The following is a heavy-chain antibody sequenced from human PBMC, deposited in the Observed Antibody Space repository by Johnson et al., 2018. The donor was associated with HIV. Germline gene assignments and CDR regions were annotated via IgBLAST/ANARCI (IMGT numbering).Heavy chain of an antibody. CDR3: AGKTGYDAFDM. CDR1: GFSLSTYD. Sequence: QMQLVESGGGVVQPGRSLRLSCAASGFSLSTYDLHWVRQAPGRGLEWVALIWYGGSNKYNADSVKGRFTISRDNSRNTLYLQMNSLRVEDTAVYFCAGKTGYDAFDMWGQGTMVTVSS. V-gene: IGHV3-33*08. D-gene: IGHD3-9*01. J-gene: IGHJ3*02. CDR2: IWYGGSNK.